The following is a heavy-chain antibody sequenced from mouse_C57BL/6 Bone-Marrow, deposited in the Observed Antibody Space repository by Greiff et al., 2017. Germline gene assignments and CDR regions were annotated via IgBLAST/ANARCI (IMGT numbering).Heavy chain of an antibody. CDR1: GYTFTSYW. D-gene: IGHD2-3*01. CDR3: ASEWLLPYAMDY. CDR2: IHPNSGST. V-gene: IGHV1-64*01. J-gene: IGHJ4*01. Sequence: QVQLQQPGAELVKPGASVKLSCKASGYTFTSYWMPWVKQRPGQGLEWIGMIHPNSGSTNYNEKFKSKATLTVDKSSSTAYMQLSSLTSEDSAVYYCASEWLLPYAMDYWGQGTSVTVSS.